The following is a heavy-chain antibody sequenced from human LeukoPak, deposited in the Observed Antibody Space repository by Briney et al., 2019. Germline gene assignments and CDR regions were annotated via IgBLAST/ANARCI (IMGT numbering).Heavy chain of an antibody. D-gene: IGHD2-2*01. Sequence: GGSLRLSCAASGFTFSSYSMNWVRQAPGKGLEWVSYISSSSSTIYYADSVKGRFTISRDNAKNSLYLQMDNLRAEDTAVYYCARGVRYCSSTNCASFDYWGQGILVTVSS. CDR3: ARGVRYCSSTNCASFDY. CDR2: ISSSSSTI. V-gene: IGHV3-48*01. CDR1: GFTFSSYS. J-gene: IGHJ4*02.